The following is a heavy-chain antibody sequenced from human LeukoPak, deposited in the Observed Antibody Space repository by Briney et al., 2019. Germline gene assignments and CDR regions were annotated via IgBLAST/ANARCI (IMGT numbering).Heavy chain of an antibody. Sequence: SETLSLTCTVSGGSISSHSNNWSWLRQPAGKGLEWIGRTYTSGSTNYNPSLKSRVTISVDTSKNQFSLKLSSVTAADTAVYYCAREWGWLPYYYYIDVWGKGTTVTVSS. V-gene: IGHV4-61*02. CDR3: AREWGWLPYYYYIDV. CDR1: GGSISSHSNN. J-gene: IGHJ6*03. CDR2: TYTSGST. D-gene: IGHD5-12*01.